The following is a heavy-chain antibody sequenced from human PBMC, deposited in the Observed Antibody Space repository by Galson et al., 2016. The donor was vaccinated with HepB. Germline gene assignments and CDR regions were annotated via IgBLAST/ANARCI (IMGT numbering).Heavy chain of an antibody. CDR1: GFTFNTYC. J-gene: IGHJ4*02. Sequence: SLRLSCAASGFTFNTYCMGWVRQAPGKGLEWVSGIDPTGGRTHYADSVQGRFTISRDNSQNTLYLQMNSLRAEDTAVYFCAKDHRGELPEQFDYWGQGTLVTVSS. CDR3: AKDHRGELPEQFDY. CDR2: IDPTGGRT. V-gene: IGHV3-23*01. D-gene: IGHD1-26*01.